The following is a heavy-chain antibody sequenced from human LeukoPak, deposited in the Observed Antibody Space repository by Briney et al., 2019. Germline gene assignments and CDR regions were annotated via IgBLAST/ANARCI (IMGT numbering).Heavy chain of an antibody. J-gene: IGHJ5*02. D-gene: IGHD3-10*01. CDR2: IDWDDDK. V-gene: IGHV2-70*18. CDR3: ARMSITMVRGVITGFDP. CDR1: GFTVSSSYM. Sequence: LRLSCAASGFTVSSSYMSWVRQAPGKALEWLALIDWDDDKYYSTSLKTRLTISKDTSKNQVVLTMTNMDPVDTATYYCARMSITMVRGVITGFDPWGQGTLVTVSS.